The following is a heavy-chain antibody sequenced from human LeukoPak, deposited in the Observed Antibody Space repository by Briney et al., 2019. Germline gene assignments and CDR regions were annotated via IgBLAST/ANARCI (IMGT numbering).Heavy chain of an antibody. CDR3: VKSSASRVHFDY. V-gene: IGHV3-64D*06. CDR2: ISSNGGST. CDR1: GFTFSRNT. D-gene: IGHD6-6*01. Sequence: PGGSLRLSCSGSGFTFSRNTMHWVRQAPGRGLDYVSAISSNGGSTYYADSVKGRFIISRDNSKNTLYLQMSSLRPDDTAVYYCVKSSASRVHFDYWGQGTLVTVSS. J-gene: IGHJ4*02.